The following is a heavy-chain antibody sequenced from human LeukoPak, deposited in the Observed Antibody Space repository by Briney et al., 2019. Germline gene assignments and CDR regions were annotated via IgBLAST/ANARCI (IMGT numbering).Heavy chain of an antibody. CDR2: IYPGDSDT. J-gene: IGHJ6*03. Sequence: GESLKISCKGSGYSFTSYWIGWVRQMPGKGLELMGIIYPGDSDTRYSLSFQGQVTISADKSISTAYLQWSSLKASDTATYYCARHRPAWTVAGTDYYYYMDLWGKGTTVTISS. D-gene: IGHD6-19*01. V-gene: IGHV5-51*01. CDR3: ARHRPAWTVAGTDYYYYMDL. CDR1: GYSFTSYW.